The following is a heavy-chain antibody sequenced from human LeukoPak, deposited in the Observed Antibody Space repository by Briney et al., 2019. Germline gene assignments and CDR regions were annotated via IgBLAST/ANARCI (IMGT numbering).Heavy chain of an antibody. CDR1: GYTFTSYA. V-gene: IGHV1-3*01. CDR3: ASSTVPPRKVQHYYGSGSYESPYYYGMDV. CDR2: INAGNGNT. D-gene: IGHD3-10*01. Sequence: ASVKVSCKASGYTFTSYAMHWVRQAPGQRLEWMGWINAGNGNTKYSQKFQGRVTITRDTSASTAYMELSSLRSGDTAVYYCASSTVPPRKVQHYYGSGSYESPYYYGMDVWGQGTTVTVSS. J-gene: IGHJ6*02.